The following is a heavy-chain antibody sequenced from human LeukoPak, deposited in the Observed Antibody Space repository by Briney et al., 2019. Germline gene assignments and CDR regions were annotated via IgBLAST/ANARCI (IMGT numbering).Heavy chain of an antibody. Sequence: GGSLRLSCSASGFIFSTYAMSWVRQAPGKGLNGVSRITGTGSTTQYAESVKGRFTISRDNSRNTLYLQMNSLRVEDTAVYYCARQPNWNDLGRFDPWGQGTLVTVSS. CDR2: ITGTGSTT. J-gene: IGHJ5*02. D-gene: IGHD1-1*01. CDR1: GFIFSTYA. V-gene: IGHV3-23*01. CDR3: ARQPNWNDLGRFDP.